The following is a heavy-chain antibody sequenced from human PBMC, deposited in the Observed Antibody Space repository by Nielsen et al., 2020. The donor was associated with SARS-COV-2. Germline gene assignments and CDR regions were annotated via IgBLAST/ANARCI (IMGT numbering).Heavy chain of an antibody. CDR3: ARARATIFGLVMSYGMDV. CDR1: GYTFTSYG. J-gene: IGHJ6*02. Sequence: ASVKVSCKASGYTFTSYGISWVRQAPGQGLEWMGWISAYNGNTNYAQKLQGRVTMTTDTSTSTAYMELRSLTSDDTAVYYCARARATIFGLVMSYGMDVWGQGTTVAVSS. CDR2: ISAYNGNT. V-gene: IGHV1-18*01. D-gene: IGHD3/OR15-3a*01.